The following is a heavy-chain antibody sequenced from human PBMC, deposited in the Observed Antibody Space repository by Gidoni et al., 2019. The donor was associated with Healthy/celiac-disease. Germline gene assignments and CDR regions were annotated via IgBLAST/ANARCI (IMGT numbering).Heavy chain of an antibody. Sequence: EVQLVGSGGGMVKPGGSLRLSCASSGFNFSSYSMNWVRPAPGKGLEWVSSISSGSSYIYYADSVTGLFTISRDNAKNSLYLQMNSLRAEDTAVYYCARGSLVWCGELSHFDYWGQGTLVTVSS. V-gene: IGHV3-21*01. D-gene: IGHD3-10*01. CDR1: GFNFSSYS. CDR3: ARGSLVWCGELSHFDY. CDR2: ISSGSSYI. J-gene: IGHJ4*02.